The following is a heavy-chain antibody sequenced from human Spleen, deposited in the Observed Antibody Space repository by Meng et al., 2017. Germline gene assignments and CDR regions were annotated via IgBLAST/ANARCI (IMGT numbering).Heavy chain of an antibody. CDR2: IDYSGTT. CDR1: GGPYGSNSYH. D-gene: IGHD3-3*01. J-gene: IGHJ4*02. CDR3: ARGRGYDFWSGYYTTYYFDY. V-gene: IGHV4-39*07. Sequence: QLQLQESGPGLVKPSGPLSLTCTVSGGPYGSNSYHWGWIRQPPGKGLEWVGTIDYSGTTYSNSSLKSRVTISLDTSRKQFSLKLTSVTAADTAVYYCARGRGYDFWSGYYTTYYFDYWGQGTLVTVSS.